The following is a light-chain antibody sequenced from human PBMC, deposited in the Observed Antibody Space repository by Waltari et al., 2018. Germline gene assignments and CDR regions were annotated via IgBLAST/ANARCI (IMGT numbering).Light chain of an antibody. CDR3: CSYAGSSTV. CDR1: SSDVGSYNL. Sequence: QSALTQPAPVSGSPGQSIPISCPVTSSDVGSYNLVSWYQQHPGKAPKLMIYEVSKRPSGVSNRFSGSKSGNTASLTISGLQAEDEADYYCCSYAGSSTVFGGGTTLTVL. CDR2: EVS. J-gene: IGLJ2*01. V-gene: IGLV2-23*02.